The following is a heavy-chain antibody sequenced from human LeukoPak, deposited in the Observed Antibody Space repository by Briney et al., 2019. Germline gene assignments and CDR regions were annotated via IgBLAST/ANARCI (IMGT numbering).Heavy chain of an antibody. Sequence: PSETLSLTCTVSGGSISSYYWSWIRQPAGKGLEWIGRISPSGSTKYNPSLKSRVTISVDAYKNQFSLRLSSVTAADPAVYYCAREFWNYRSGNLQAFHIWGQGTLVTVSS. CDR2: ISPSGST. V-gene: IGHV4-4*07. CDR1: GGSISSYY. D-gene: IGHD3-10*01. CDR3: AREFWNYRSGNLQAFHI. J-gene: IGHJ3*02.